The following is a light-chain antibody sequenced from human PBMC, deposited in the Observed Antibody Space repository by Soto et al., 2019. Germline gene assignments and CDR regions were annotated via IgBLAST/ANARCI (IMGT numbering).Light chain of an antibody. J-gene: IGKJ1*01. CDR3: QQTYSFPRT. Sequence: DIQMTQSPSSLSASVGDRVTITCRASQNIDNYVNWYQQKPGRAPQLLIYIASSLQSGVPSRFSGSGSGTDCTLPISSLQPEDFATYFCQQTYSFPRTFGQGTKVDVK. CDR1: QNIDNY. CDR2: IAS. V-gene: IGKV1-39*01.